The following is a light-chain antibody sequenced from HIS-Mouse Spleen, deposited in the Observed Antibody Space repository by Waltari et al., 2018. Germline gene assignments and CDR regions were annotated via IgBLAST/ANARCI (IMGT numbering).Light chain of an antibody. V-gene: IGLV2-14*03. CDR2: YVS. CDR3: SSYTSSSTYV. CDR1: SSDVGGYNY. Sequence: QSALTQPASVSGSPGQSITISCTGTSSDVGGYNYVSWDQQHPGKAPKLMTYYVSNRPSGVSNRFSGSKSGNTASLTISGLQAEDEADYYCSSYTSSSTYVFGTGTKVTVL. J-gene: IGLJ1*01.